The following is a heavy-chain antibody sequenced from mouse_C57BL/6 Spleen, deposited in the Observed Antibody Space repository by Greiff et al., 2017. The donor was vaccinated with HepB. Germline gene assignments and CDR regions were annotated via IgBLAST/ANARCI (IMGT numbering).Heavy chain of an antibody. CDR3: ARGDYYGSSQFAY. V-gene: IGHV1-64*01. CDR2: IHPNSGST. J-gene: IGHJ3*01. CDR1: GYTFTSYW. Sequence: QVQLQQPGAELVKPGASVKLSCKASGYTFTSYWMHWVKQRPGQGLEWIGMIHPNSGSTNYNEKFKSKATLTVDKSSSTAYMQLSSLTSEDSAVYNCARGDYYGSSQFAYWGQGTLVTVSA. D-gene: IGHD1-1*01.